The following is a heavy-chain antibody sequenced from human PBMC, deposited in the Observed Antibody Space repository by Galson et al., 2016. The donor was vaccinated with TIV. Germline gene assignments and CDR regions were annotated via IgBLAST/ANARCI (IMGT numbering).Heavy chain of an antibody. D-gene: IGHD3-10*01. CDR3: ARGIMVRGVALHWFFDL. V-gene: IGHV4-59*11. CDR2: IHSSGNT. J-gene: IGHJ2*01. CDR1: GGSISSHY. Sequence: ETLSLTCAGSGGSISSHYWSWVRQPPGKGLEWIAYIHSSGNTNYNPSLKSRVTISLDTSKNQFSLNLTSVTAADTAMYYFARGIMVRGVALHWFFDLWGRGTLVTVSS.